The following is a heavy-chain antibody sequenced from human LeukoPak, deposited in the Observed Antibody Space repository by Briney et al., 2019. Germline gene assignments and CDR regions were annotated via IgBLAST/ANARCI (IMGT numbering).Heavy chain of an antibody. V-gene: IGHV3-7*01. Sequence: GGSLRLSCAASGFTFSSYWMSWVRQAPGKGLEWVANIKQDGSEKYYVDSVKGRFTISRDNAKNSLYLQMNSLRAEDTAVYYCASSWGSGYYYYYFQHWGQGTLVTVSS. CDR3: ASSWGSGYYYYYFQH. J-gene: IGHJ1*01. CDR2: IKQDGSEK. CDR1: GFTFSSYW. D-gene: IGHD3-22*01.